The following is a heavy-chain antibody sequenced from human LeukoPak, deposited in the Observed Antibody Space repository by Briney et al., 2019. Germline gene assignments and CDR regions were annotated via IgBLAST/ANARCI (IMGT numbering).Heavy chain of an antibody. CDR3: AKPSDYADYLPFDY. J-gene: IGHJ4*02. Sequence: GGSLRLSCAASGFTFSSYGMHWVRQAPGKGLEWVAFIRYDGTYKFYSDSVKGRFTISRDNSKNTLYLQMNSLKPEDAAVYYCAKPSDYADYLPFDYWGRGTLVTVSS. V-gene: IGHV3-30*02. D-gene: IGHD4-17*01. CDR2: IRYDGTYK. CDR1: GFTFSSYG.